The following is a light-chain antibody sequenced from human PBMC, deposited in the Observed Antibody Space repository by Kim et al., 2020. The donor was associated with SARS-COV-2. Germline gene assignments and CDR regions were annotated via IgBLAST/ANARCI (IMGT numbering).Light chain of an antibody. CDR1: SGHSSYT. CDR3: QTWGTGIGV. J-gene: IGLJ2*01. V-gene: IGLV4-69*01. CDR2: LNSDGSH. Sequence: QLVLTQSPPASASRGASVKLTCTLSSGHSSYTIAWHQQQPGKGPRYLMKLNSDGSHSKGDEIPDHFSGSSTGPERYLTISSLQSEDEGDYYCQTWGTGIGVFGGGTKLTIL.